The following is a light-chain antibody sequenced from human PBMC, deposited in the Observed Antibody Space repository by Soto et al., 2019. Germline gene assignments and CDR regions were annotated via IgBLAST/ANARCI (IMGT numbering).Light chain of an antibody. V-gene: IGKV3-11*01. J-gene: IGKJ2*01. CDR1: QSVGDY. CDR3: QQRGNLYT. Sequence: EIVLTQSPATLSLSLGERATLSCRASQSVGDYLAWYQQQPGQPPRLLISDASNRAAGIPARFSGSGSGTDFTLTISILAPEDFAVYYCQQRGNLYTFGQGTKLEIK. CDR2: DAS.